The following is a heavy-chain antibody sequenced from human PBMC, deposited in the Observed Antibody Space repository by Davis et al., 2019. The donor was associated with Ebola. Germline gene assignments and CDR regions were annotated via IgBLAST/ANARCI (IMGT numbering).Heavy chain of an antibody. J-gene: IGHJ3*01. CDR1: GFVFSNYV. D-gene: IGHD6-19*01. CDR2: LGLSADT. CDR3: AKDTSNVWFDV. V-gene: IGHV3-23*01. Sequence: GGSLRLSCAASGFVFSNYVMSWVRRAPGKGLEWVSTLGLSADTYYADPVKGRFTISRDNSKNTLHLQMNSLRVEDTAIYYCAKDTSNVWFDVWGQGTMVTVSS.